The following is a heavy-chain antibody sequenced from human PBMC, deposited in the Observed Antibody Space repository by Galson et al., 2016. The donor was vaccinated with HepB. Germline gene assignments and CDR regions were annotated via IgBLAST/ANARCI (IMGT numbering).Heavy chain of an antibody. CDR2: IYHSGST. J-gene: IGHJ4*02. CDR1: GGSISSSNW. CDR3: ARVSGVHYYFDY. Sequence: ETLSLTCAVSGGSISSSNWWSWVRQPPGKGLEWIGDIYHSGSTNYNPSLKSRVTISVDKSKNQFSLKLSSVTAADTAVYSCARVSGVHYYFDYWGQGTLVTVSS. V-gene: IGHV4-4*01. D-gene: IGHD7-27*01.